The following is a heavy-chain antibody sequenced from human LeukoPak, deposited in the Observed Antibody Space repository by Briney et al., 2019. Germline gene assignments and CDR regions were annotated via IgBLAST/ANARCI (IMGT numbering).Heavy chain of an antibody. CDR3: ARQYSSGWFRHFDY. D-gene: IGHD3-22*01. CDR1: GYGFINYY. CDR2: IYPGCSDT. V-gene: IGHV5-51*01. Sequence: GESLKISCRSSGYGFINYYIGWVRQVPGKGLEWMGVIYPGCSDTTYSPSFRGQVVFSADRSTTTVYLQLTSLQASDTAIYYCARQYSSGWFRHFDYWGQGTLITVSS. J-gene: IGHJ4*01.